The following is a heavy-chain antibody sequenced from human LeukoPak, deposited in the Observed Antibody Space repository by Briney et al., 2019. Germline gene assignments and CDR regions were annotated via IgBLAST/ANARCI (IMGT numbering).Heavy chain of an antibody. CDR2: ISSNGGST. D-gene: IGHD3-22*01. Sequence: GGSLRLSCAASGFTFSSYAMHWVRQAPGKGLEYVSAISSNGGSTNYANSVKGRFTISRDNSKNTLYLQMGSLRAEDMAVYYCATSQGVIGAFDIWGQGTMVSVSS. J-gene: IGHJ3*02. CDR1: GFTFSSYA. V-gene: IGHV3-64*01. CDR3: ATSQGVIGAFDI.